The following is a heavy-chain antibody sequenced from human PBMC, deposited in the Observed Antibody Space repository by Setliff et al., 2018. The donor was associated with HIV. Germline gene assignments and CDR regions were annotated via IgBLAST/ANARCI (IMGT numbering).Heavy chain of an antibody. CDR1: GGSISTYY. V-gene: IGHV4-4*07. CDR3: VGGLRSRSQGHFDY. CDR2: IFASGST. Sequence: SETLSLTCTVSGGSISTYYLTWIRQPAGKGLEWIGRIFASGSTNYSPSLKSRVTMSVDTSKNQFSLRLSSVTAADTAVYYCVGGLRSRSQGHFDYWGQGTLVTVS. D-gene: IGHD5-12*01. J-gene: IGHJ4*02.